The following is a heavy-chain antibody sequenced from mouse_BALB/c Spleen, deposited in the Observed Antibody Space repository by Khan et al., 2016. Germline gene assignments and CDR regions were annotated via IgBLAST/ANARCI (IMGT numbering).Heavy chain of an antibody. CDR1: GYAFSSYW. J-gene: IGHJ4*01. D-gene: IGHD1-1*01. V-gene: IGHV1-80*01. CDR3: ARHGSSYDYYAMGY. CDR2: IYPGDGDT. Sequence: QVQLQQSGAELVRPGSSVKISCKASGYAFSSYWMNWVKQRPGQGLEWIGQIYPGDGDTNYNGKFKGKATLTADKYSSTAYMQLSSLTSEDSAVYFCARHGSSYDYYAMGYWSQGTSVTVSS.